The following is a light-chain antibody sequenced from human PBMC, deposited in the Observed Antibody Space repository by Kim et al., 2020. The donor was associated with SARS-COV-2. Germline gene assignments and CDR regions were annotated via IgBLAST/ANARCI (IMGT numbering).Light chain of an antibody. CDR2: LEGSGSY. J-gene: IGLJ3*02. V-gene: IGLV4-60*03. CDR3: ETWDSNTRV. CDR1: SGHSSYI. Sequence: SVKLTCTLSSGHSSYIIEWHQQQPGKAPRYLMKLEGSGSYNKGSGVPDRFSGSSSGADRYLTISNLQSEDEADYYCETWDSNTRVFGGGTQLTVL.